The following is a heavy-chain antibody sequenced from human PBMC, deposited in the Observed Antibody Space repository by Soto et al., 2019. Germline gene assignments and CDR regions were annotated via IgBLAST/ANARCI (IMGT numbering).Heavy chain of an antibody. CDR3: AKEGGYGDRIADDYYYYGMDV. Sequence: RRLSCEVSGFSFRSFGMHWVRQAPGKGLEWVTVISHEGSYKHYADSVKGRFTISRDDSKNTLYLQMNSLRAEDTAVYYCAKEGGYGDRIADDYYYYGMDVWGQGTTVTVSS. J-gene: IGHJ6*02. CDR2: ISHEGSYK. CDR1: GFSFRSFG. V-gene: IGHV3-30*18. D-gene: IGHD4-17*01.